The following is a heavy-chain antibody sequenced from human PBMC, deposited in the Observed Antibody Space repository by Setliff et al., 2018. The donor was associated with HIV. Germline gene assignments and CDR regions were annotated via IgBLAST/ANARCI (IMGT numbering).Heavy chain of an antibody. V-gene: IGHV1-2*02. CDR2: INANSGGT. CDR3: ARGGDDYGPGTWTFDY. D-gene: IGHD3-10*01. CDR1: GFTFTGYY. Sequence: ASVKVSCKASGFTFTGYYIHWVRQAPGQGLEWMGWINANSGGTNYAQKFQGRVTMTRDKSINTAYIELSRLRSDDAAVYYCARGGDDYGPGTWTFDYWGQGTLVTVSS. J-gene: IGHJ4*02.